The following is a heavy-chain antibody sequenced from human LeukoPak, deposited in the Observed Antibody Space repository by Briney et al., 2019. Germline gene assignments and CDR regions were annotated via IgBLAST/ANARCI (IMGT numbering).Heavy chain of an antibody. Sequence: PGGSLRLSCAASGFTFSSYSMNWVRQAPGKGLEWVSSISSSSSYIYYADSVKGRFTISRDNAKNSLYLQMNSLRAEDTAVYYCARPMVTYDYGDSDAFDIWGQGTMVTVSS. CDR2: ISSSSSYI. D-gene: IGHD4-17*01. CDR3: ARPMVTYDYGDSDAFDI. V-gene: IGHV3-21*01. CDR1: GFTFSSYS. J-gene: IGHJ3*02.